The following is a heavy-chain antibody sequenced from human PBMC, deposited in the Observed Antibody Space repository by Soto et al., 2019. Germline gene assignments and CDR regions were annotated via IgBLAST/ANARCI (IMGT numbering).Heavy chain of an antibody. CDR2: TYYSGST. J-gene: IGHJ5*02. V-gene: IGHV4-31*01. CDR1: GGSISSGGYY. CDR3: ARGAGDYYCSGSYSNFFVP. Sequence: QVHLQEPGPGLVKPSQTLSLTCTVSGGSISSGGYYWSWIRQHPGKGLEWIGYTYYSGSTYYNPSLMSLVTVSVYTSINQLSLKLSSVTAADTAVYYCARGAGDYYCSGSYSNFFVPWGQGTLVTVSS. D-gene: IGHD3-10*01.